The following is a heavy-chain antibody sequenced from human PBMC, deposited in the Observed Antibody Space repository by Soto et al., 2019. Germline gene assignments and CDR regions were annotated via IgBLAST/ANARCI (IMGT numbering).Heavy chain of an antibody. CDR3: AKGDNLGPKTGYAFDP. CDR2: TYFRSKWYN. Sequence: SETLSLTCAISGDSVSSNTASWNWIRQSPSRGLEWLGRTYFRSKWYNDYAVSVKSQIIINPDTSNNQFSLHLNSVTPEDTAVYFCAKGDNLGPKTGYAFDPWGQGIMFTVSS. D-gene: IGHD5-12*01. CDR1: GDSVSSNTAS. V-gene: IGHV6-1*01. J-gene: IGHJ5*02.